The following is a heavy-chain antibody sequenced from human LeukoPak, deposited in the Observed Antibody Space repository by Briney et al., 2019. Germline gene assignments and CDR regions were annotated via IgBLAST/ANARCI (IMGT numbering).Heavy chain of an antibody. V-gene: IGHV3-30*03. CDR2: ISYDGSNK. CDR3: ARDREDGYNYYFDY. J-gene: IGHJ4*02. D-gene: IGHD5-24*01. CDR1: NFSFSSHS. Sequence: GGSLRLSCAASNFSFSSHSMGWVRQAPGKGLEWVAVISYDGSNKYYADSVKGRFTISRDNSKNTLYLQMKSLRAEDTAVYYCARDREDGYNYYFDYWGQGTLVTVSS.